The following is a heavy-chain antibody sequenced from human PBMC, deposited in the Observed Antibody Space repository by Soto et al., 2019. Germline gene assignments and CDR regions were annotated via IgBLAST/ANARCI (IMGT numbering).Heavy chain of an antibody. V-gene: IGHV4-31*03. D-gene: IGHD3-10*01. CDR1: VAPINSGGYY. CDR2: IYFSGTT. Sequence: TLSLTCNVSVAPINSGGYYWNWFLQLPGKGLEWIGYIYFSGTTYYNPSLESRLTISLDTSQNQFSLHLTSVSAADTAVYYCASGDAWGVLLAFWGQGILVTVSS. J-gene: IGHJ4*02. CDR3: ASGDAWGVLLAF.